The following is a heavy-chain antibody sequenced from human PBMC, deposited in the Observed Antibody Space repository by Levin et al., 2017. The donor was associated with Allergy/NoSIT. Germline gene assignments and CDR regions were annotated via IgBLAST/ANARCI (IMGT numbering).Heavy chain of an antibody. D-gene: IGHD3-10*01. CDR1: GFTFSSYS. CDR3: ARLSITEAFDI. Sequence: GGSLRLSCAASGFTFSSYSMNWVRQAPGKGLEWVSSISTSSNYIYYADSMKGRFTISRDNAKNSLYLQMNSPRAEDTAVYYCARLSITEAFDIWGQGTMVTVSS. J-gene: IGHJ3*02. V-gene: IGHV3-21*01. CDR2: ISTSSNYI.